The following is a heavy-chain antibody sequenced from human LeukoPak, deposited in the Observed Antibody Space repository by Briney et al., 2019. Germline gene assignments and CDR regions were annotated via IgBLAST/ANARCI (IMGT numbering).Heavy chain of an antibody. Sequence: GESLKISCKGSGYSFTSYWIGWVRQMPGKGLEWMGIIYPGDSDTRYSPSFQGQVTISANKSISTAYLQWSSLKASDTAMYYCARLDCSGRSCYPFDYWGQGTLVTVSS. D-gene: IGHD2-15*01. CDR1: GYSFTSYW. CDR2: IYPGDSDT. V-gene: IGHV5-51*01. J-gene: IGHJ4*02. CDR3: ARLDCSGRSCYPFDY.